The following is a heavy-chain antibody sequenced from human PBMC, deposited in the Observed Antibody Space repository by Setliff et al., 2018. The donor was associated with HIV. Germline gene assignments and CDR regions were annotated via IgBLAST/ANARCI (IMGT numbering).Heavy chain of an antibody. CDR2: VHASGNS. Sequence: SETLSLTCSVSGASITSYYWSWIRQPAGKGLEWIGRVHASGNSNYNPSLKSRVNMSVETSKNQVFLELTSVTAADTAVYYCARDLRVRYYYYYMDVWGKGTTVTVSS. CDR3: ARDLRVRYYYYYMDV. V-gene: IGHV4-4*07. D-gene: IGHD2-21*01. J-gene: IGHJ6*03. CDR1: GASITSYY.